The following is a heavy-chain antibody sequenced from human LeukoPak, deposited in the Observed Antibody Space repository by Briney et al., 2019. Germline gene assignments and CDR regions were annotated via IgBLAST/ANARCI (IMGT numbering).Heavy chain of an antibody. CDR1: GASINNNY. V-gene: IGHV4-59*01. CDR3: ASGTFDGPLYGTYWYFHV. CDR2: IYSNGNT. Sequence: SETLSLTCAVSGASINNNYWTWVRQPPGKGLEGVGYIYSNGNTNYNPSLKGRVPMSIETSKNQFSLQLPSVTAADTAVYYCASGTFDGPLYGTYWYFHVWGRGTLVTVSS. D-gene: IGHD1-14*01. J-gene: IGHJ2*01.